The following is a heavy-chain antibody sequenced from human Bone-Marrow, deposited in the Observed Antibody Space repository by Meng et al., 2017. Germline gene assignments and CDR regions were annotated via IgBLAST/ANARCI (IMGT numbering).Heavy chain of an antibody. CDR2: INHSGST. CDR3: ARVAYRWGGDCSYFDY. D-gene: IGHD2-21*02. CDR1: GGSFSGYY. V-gene: IGHV4-34*01. J-gene: IGHJ4*02. Sequence: QVQLQQWGAGLLKPSETLSLTCAGYGGSFSGYYWSWIRQPPGKGLEWIGEINHSGSTNYNPSLKSRVTTSVDTSKNQFSLKLSSVTAADTAVYYCARVAYRWGGDCSYFDYWGQGTLVTVSS.